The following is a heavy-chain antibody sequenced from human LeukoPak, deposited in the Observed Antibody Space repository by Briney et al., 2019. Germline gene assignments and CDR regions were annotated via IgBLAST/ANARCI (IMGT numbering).Heavy chain of an antibody. J-gene: IGHJ4*02. V-gene: IGHV5-51*01. CDR2: IYPGDSTT. D-gene: IGHD3-10*01. CDR1: GYSFTSYW. CDR3: ALHPAQGSGSLDF. Sequence: GESLKISCKGSGYSFTSYWIGWVRQMPGKGLEWMGIIYPGDSTTTYSPSFQGQITISVDKSISTAYLRWSSLKASGTAIYYCALHPAQGSGSLDFWGQGTLVTVSS.